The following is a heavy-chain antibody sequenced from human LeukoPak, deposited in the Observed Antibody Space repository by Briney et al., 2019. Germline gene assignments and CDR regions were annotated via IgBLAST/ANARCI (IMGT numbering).Heavy chain of an antibody. CDR3: SRDGEHGYNDIDY. CDR1: GFTVSSNY. V-gene: IGHV3-66*02. Sequence: PGGSLRLSCAASGFTVSSNYMSWVRQAPGKGLEWVSVIYGGGSTYYAGSVKGRFTISRDNSENTLYLQMNSLRAEDTAVYYCSRDGEHGYNDIDYWGQGTLVTVSS. CDR2: IYGGGST. D-gene: IGHD5-24*01. J-gene: IGHJ4*02.